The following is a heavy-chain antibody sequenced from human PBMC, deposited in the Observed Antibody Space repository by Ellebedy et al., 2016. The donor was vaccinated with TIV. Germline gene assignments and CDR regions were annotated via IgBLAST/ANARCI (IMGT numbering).Heavy chain of an antibody. D-gene: IGHD1-1*01. Sequence: ASVKVSXXASGYTFTGYYMHWVRQAPGQGLEWMGWINPNSGGTNYAQKFQGRVTMTRDTSISTAYMELSRLRSDDTAVYYCARGDWNDGTYYYYYMDVWGKGTTVTVSS. CDR2: INPNSGGT. J-gene: IGHJ6*03. V-gene: IGHV1-2*02. CDR3: ARGDWNDGTYYYYYMDV. CDR1: GYTFTGYY.